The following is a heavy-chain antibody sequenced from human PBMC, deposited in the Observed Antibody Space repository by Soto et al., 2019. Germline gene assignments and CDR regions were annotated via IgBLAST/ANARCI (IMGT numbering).Heavy chain of an antibody. Sequence: SSETLSLTCTVSGGSISSYYWSWIRQPPGKGLEWIGYIYYSGSTNYNPSLKSRVTISVDTSKNQFSLKLSSVTAADTAVYYCARVNWDSSGYYYDYWGQGTLVTVSS. J-gene: IGHJ4*02. V-gene: IGHV4-59*01. CDR1: GGSISSYY. CDR3: ARVNWDSSGYYYDY. D-gene: IGHD3-22*01. CDR2: IYYSGST.